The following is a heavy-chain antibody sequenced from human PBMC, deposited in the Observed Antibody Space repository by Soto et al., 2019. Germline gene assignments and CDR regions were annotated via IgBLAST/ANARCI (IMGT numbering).Heavy chain of an antibody. CDR2: IYYSGST. CDR1: GGSISSSSYY. CDR3: ARDPQSKYYDFWSGYHYGMDV. J-gene: IGHJ6*02. V-gene: IGHV4-39*02. D-gene: IGHD3-3*01. Sequence: PSETLSLTCTVSGGSISSSSYYWGWIRQPPGKGLEWIGSIYYSGSTYYNPSLKSRVTISVDTSKNQFSLKLSSVTVADTAVYYCARDPQSKYYDFWSGYHYGMDVWGQGTTVTVSS.